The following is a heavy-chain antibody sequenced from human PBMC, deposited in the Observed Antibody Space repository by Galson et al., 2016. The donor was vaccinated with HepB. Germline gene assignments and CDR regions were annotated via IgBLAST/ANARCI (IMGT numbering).Heavy chain of an antibody. CDR2: LFWDGDK. CDR3: AHVTTNRDGYNWDPNYYFDF. V-gene: IGHV2-5*02. D-gene: IGHD5-24*01. J-gene: IGHJ4*02. CDR1: GFSLSTTGVG. Sequence: PALVKPTQTLTLTCTFSGFSLSTTGVGVAWVRQPPGKALEWLALLFWDGDKRYSPSLTSRRYITATSKNQVVLTLTNMDPLDTATYFCAHVTTNRDGYNWDPNYYFDFWGQGTLVTVSS.